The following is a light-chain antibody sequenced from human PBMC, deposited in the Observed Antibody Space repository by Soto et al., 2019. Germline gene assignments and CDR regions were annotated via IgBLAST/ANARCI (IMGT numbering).Light chain of an antibody. CDR3: QQSYISSPT. V-gene: IGKV1-39*01. CDR2: AAS. CDR1: QSISNH. Sequence: DIQMTQSPSSLSASVEDRVIITCRASQSISNHLTWYQQKPGKAPKLLILAASSLQSGVPSRFSGSRSGPDFTLTISRLQTEDFATYYCQQSYISSPTFGQGTNVEIK. J-gene: IGKJ1*01.